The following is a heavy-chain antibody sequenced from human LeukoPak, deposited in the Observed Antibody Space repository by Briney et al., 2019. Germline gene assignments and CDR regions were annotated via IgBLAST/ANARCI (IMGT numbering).Heavy chain of an antibody. CDR1: GFTFSSYG. CDR3: AKDLWYSSGWPLDY. J-gene: IGHJ4*02. Sequence: GGSLRLSCAASGFTFSSYGMHWVRQAPGKGLEWVAVISYDGSNKYYAGSVKGRFTISRDNSKNTLYLQMNSLRAEDTAVYYCAKDLWYSSGWPLDYWGQGTLVTVSS. CDR2: ISYDGSNK. D-gene: IGHD6-19*01. V-gene: IGHV3-30*18.